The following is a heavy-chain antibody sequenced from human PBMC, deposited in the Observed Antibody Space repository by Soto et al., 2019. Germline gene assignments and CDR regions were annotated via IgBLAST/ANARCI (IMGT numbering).Heavy chain of an antibody. V-gene: IGHV5-51*01. Sequence: GASLKISCKGSGYSFTSYWIGWVRQMPGKGLEWMGIIYPGDSDTRYSPSFQGQVTISADKSISTAYLQWSSLRASDTAMYYDSTYYYYGMDVWGQGTTVTVSS. CDR2: IYPGDSDT. J-gene: IGHJ6*02. CDR1: GYSFTSYW. CDR3: STYYYYGMDV.